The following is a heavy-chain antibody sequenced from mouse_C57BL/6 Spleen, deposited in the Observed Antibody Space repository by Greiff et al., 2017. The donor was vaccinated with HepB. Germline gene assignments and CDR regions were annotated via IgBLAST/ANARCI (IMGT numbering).Heavy chain of an antibody. CDR1: GFTFSDYY. J-gene: IGHJ1*03. CDR2: INYDGSST. D-gene: IGHD1-1*01. V-gene: IGHV5-16*01. Sequence: EVKLVESEGGLVQPGSSMKLSCTASGFTFSDYYMAWVRQVPEKGLEWVANINYDGSSTYYLDSLKSRFIISRDNAKNILYLQMSSLKSEDTATYYCARDQGDYYGSDWYFDVWGTGTTVTVSS. CDR3: ARDQGDYYGSDWYFDV.